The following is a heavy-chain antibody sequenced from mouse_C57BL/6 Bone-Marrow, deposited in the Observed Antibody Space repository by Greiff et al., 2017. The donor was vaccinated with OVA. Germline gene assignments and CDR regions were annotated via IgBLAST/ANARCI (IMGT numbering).Heavy chain of an antibody. CDR3: ASTAWFAY. CDR2: LYPGDGDT. CDR1: GYAFSSSW. J-gene: IGHJ3*01. Sequence: VQLQQSGPELVKPGASVKISCKASGYAFSSSWMNWVKQRPGKGLEWIGRLYPGDGDTNYNGKFKGKATLTADKSSSTAYMQLSSLTSEDSAVYFCASTAWFAYWGQGTLVTVSA. V-gene: IGHV1-82*01.